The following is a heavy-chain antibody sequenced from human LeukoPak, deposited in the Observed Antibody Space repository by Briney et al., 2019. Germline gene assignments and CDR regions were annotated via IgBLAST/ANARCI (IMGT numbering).Heavy chain of an antibody. CDR2: ISSSSSYI. D-gene: IGHD3-10*01. J-gene: IGHJ5*02. V-gene: IGHV3-21*01. CDR1: GFTFSSYS. CDR3: ARERSDYYGSGSYYTNWFDP. Sequence: GGSLRLSCAASGFTFSSYSMNWVRQAPGKGLEGVSSISSSSSYIYYADSVKGRFTISRDNAKNSLYLQMNSLRAEDTAVYYCARERSDYYGSGSYYTNWFDPWGQGTLVTVSS.